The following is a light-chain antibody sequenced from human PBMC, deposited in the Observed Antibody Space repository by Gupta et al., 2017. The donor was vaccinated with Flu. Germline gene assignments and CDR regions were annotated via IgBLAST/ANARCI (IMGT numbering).Light chain of an antibody. CDR3: QVWDSSSDHWV. CDR2: DDS. V-gene: IGLV3-21*03. Sequence: GKKARSTCGGNNIGSKSVDWYQQKPGQAPGLVVCDDSDRPSGIPERFSGSNSGNTATLTISRVEAGDEADYYCQVWDSSSDHWVFGGGTKLTVL. CDR1: NIGSKS. J-gene: IGLJ3*02.